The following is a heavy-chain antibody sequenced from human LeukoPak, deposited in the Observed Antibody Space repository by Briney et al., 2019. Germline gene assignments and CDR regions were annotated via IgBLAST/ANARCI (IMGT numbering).Heavy chain of an antibody. CDR1: GFIFSNYA. D-gene: IGHD4-17*01. Sequence: PGGSLRLSCVGSGFIFSNYAMTWVRQAPGKGLEWVSVITGSTGSTYYADSVKGRFTISRDNSKSTVYLEMNSLRAEDTAVYYCARVVDHDYGDYYLDYWGQGTLVTVSS. CDR3: ARVVDHDYGDYYLDY. CDR2: ITGSTGST. J-gene: IGHJ4*02. V-gene: IGHV3-23*01.